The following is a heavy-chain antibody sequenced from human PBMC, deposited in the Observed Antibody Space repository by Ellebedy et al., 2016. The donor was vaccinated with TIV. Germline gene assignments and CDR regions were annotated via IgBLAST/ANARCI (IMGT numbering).Heavy chain of an antibody. CDR3: AGWGYSSGWFRPSN. Sequence: MPSETLSLTCSVSGDSISGYHWSRIRQPPGKGLEWIGYIYYAGISSYNPSLKSRVTMSTDTSRNQLSLRLNSVTAADTAVYYCAGWGYSSGWFRPSNWGQGTLVTVSS. V-gene: IGHV4-59*01. CDR2: IYYAGIS. D-gene: IGHD6-19*01. CDR1: GDSISGYH. J-gene: IGHJ4*02.